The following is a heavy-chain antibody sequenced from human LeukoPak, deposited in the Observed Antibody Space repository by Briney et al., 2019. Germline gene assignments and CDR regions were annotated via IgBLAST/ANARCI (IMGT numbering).Heavy chain of an antibody. Sequence: GGSLRLSCAASGFTFSSYAMTWVRQAPDKGLEWVSAISGSDGSTYYADSVKGRFTISRDDSQNTLYLEMNSLRAEDTAIYYCAKMKGHPLPKYYMDVWGQGTTVTVSS. CDR3: AKMKGHPLPKYYMDV. J-gene: IGHJ6*01. CDR2: ISGSDGST. CDR1: GFTFSSYA. V-gene: IGHV3-23*01. D-gene: IGHD1-26*01.